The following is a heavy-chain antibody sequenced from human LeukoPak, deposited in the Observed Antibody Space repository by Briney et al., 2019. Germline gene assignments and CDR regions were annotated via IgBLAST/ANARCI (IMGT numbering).Heavy chain of an antibody. V-gene: IGHV4-59*01. D-gene: IGHD5-24*01. Sequence: SETLSLTCTVSGGSISSYYWSWIRQPPGKGLEWIGYIYYSGSTNYNPSLKSRVTISVATSKNQVSLKLSSVTAADTAVYYCASHKDGYNRIRFDYWGQGTLVTVSS. CDR3: ASHKDGYNRIRFDY. J-gene: IGHJ4*02. CDR2: IYYSGST. CDR1: GGSISSYY.